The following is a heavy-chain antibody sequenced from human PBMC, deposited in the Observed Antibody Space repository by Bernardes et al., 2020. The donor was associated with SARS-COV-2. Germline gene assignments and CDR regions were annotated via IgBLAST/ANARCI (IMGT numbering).Heavy chain of an antibody. V-gene: IGHV4-4*08. J-gene: IGHJ4*02. Sequence: SETLTLTCQVSGGSFRSSYYWTWVRHSARAGLEWIGFRHSTGASSYNPSLASRVTISFDTSKNQFSLRLTSVTAADSAIYYCASDRRGTYLDYWGQGILVTVSS. CDR1: GGSFRSSYY. CDR2: RHSTGAS. CDR3: ASDRRGTYLDY.